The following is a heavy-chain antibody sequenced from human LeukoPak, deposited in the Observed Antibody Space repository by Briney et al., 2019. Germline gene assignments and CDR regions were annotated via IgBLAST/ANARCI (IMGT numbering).Heavy chain of an antibody. D-gene: IGHD3-10*01. Sequence: ASVKVSCKASGYTFTGYYMHWVRQAPGQGLEWMGWINPNSGGTNYAQKFQGRVTMTRDTSISTAYMELSRLRSDDTAVYYCARGGSSGECFSQLDYWGQGTLVTVSS. CDR1: GYTFTGYY. J-gene: IGHJ4*02. CDR2: INPNSGGT. CDR3: ARGGSSGECFSQLDY. V-gene: IGHV1-2*02.